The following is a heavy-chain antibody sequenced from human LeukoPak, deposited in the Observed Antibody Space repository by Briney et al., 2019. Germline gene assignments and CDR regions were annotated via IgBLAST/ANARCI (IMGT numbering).Heavy chain of an antibody. J-gene: IGHJ4*02. Sequence: ASVKVSCKASDYTFTSYGFNWVRQAPGHGLEWMGWISGYNGNTNYAQKFQGRVTLTTDTSTTTAYMELRRLTSDDTAVYYCARGLAEQQLVVDYWGQGTLVTVSS. CDR1: DYTFTSYG. D-gene: IGHD6-13*01. V-gene: IGHV1-18*04. CDR2: ISGYNGNT. CDR3: ARGLAEQQLVVDY.